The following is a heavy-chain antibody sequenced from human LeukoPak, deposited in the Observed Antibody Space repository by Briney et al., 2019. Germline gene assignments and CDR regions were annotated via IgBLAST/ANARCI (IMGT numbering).Heavy chain of an antibody. J-gene: IGHJ4*02. CDR3: ARDGSDSLFFH. CDR2: ISSSSSYI. D-gene: IGHD3-3*01. Sequence: KPGGSLRLSCAASGFTFSSYSMNWVRQAPGKGLEWVSSISSSSSYIYYADSVKGRLTISRDNAKNSLYLQMNSLRAEDTAVYYCARDGSDSLFFHWGQGTLVTVSS. V-gene: IGHV3-21*01. CDR1: GFTFSSYS.